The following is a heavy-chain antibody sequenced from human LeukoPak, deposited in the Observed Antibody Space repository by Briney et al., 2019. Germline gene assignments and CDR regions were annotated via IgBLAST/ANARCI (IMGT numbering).Heavy chain of an antibody. J-gene: IGHJ3*02. CDR1: GFTFIAYS. D-gene: IGHD3-22*01. CDR2: ISSSSAYI. Sequence: GGSLRLSCAASGFTFIAYSMNWVRQAPGKGLEWVSSISSSSAYIHYADSVEGRFTVSRDNAKNSLYLQMNSLRAEDTAVYYYAGENFYDSSGYDAFDIWGQGTMVTVSS. V-gene: IGHV3-21*01. CDR3: AGENFYDSSGYDAFDI.